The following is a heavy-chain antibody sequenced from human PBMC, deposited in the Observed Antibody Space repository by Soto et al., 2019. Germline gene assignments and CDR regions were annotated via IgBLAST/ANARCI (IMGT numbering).Heavy chain of an antibody. V-gene: IGHV4-30-2*06. D-gene: IGHD2-2*01. CDR2: VYRTGAT. J-gene: IGHJ6*02. CDR3: ARDSYAMSSFALDV. Sequence: QVQLQESGSGLVETFQTLSLTCTVSGDSIGSGGFPWMWIRQSTGKGLEWIGYVYRTGATSYNPSLEGRASISVDTSRNQFSLKLKSVTPADTAVYFCARDSYAMSSFALDVWGRGTAVTVSS. CDR1: GDSIGSGGFP.